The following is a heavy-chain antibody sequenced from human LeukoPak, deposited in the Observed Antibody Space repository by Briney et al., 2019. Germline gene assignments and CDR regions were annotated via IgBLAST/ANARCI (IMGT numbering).Heavy chain of an antibody. CDR3: ARARLNRWFDP. D-gene: IGHD1/OR15-1a*01. V-gene: IGHV1-46*01. CDR1: GYTFTSYY. Sequence: ASVKVSCKASGYTFTSYYMHWVRQAPGQGLEWMGIINPSGGSTSYAQKFQGRVTTTRDTSTSTVYMELSSLRSEDTAVYYCARARLNRWFDPWGQGTLVTVSS. CDR2: INPSGGST. J-gene: IGHJ5*02.